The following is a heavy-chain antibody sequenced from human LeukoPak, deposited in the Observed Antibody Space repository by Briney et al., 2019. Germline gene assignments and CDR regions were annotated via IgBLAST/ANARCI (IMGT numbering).Heavy chain of an antibody. J-gene: IGHJ2*01. CDR3: ARTAAGQIVGDLWYFDL. D-gene: IGHD6-13*01. V-gene: IGHV3-48*01. CDR2: ISTSTSTI. CDR1: GFTFSNYN. Sequence: PGGSLRLSCAASGFTFSNYNMNWVRQAPGKGLEWVSFISTSTSTIFYADSVKGRFTISRENAKNSLYLQMNSLRAGDTAVYYCARTAAGQIVGDLWYFDLWGRGTLVTVSS.